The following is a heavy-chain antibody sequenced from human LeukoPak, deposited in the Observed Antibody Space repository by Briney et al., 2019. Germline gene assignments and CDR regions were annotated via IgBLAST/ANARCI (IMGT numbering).Heavy chain of an antibody. V-gene: IGHV1-69*05. CDR3: ASHYGEGYYYYYMDV. Sequence: SVKVSCKASGGTFSSYAISWVRQAPGQGLEWMGGIIPIFGTANYAQKFQGRVTITTDETTSTAYMELSSLRSEDTAVYYCASHYGEGYYYYYMDVWGKGTTVTVSS. J-gene: IGHJ6*03. D-gene: IGHD4-17*01. CDR1: GGTFSSYA. CDR2: IIPIFGTA.